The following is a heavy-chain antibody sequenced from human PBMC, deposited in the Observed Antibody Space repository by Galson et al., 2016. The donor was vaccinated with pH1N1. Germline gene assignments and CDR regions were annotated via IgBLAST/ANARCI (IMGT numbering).Heavy chain of an antibody. CDR2: ILYNGNDK. V-gene: IGHV3-30*12. Sequence: SLRLSCAASGFTFSSCGIYWVRQAPGKGLEWVGNILYNGNDKYYADSVKGRFTISRDSSMTTVHLQMISVTVEDTAVYFCARDEMGYGGSLPDVFDIWGQWTMVTVSS. CDR1: GFTFSSCG. D-gene: IGHD4-23*01. J-gene: IGHJ3*02. CDR3: ARDEMGYGGSLPDVFDI.